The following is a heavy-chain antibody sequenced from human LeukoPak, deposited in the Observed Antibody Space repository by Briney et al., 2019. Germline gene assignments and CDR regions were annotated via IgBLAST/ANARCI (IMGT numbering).Heavy chain of an antibody. Sequence: ASVKVSCKASGGTFSSYAIRWVRQAPGQGLEWMGGIIPIFGAANYAQKFQGRVTINAEESTSTAYMELSSLRSEDTAVYYCARETLGGRGYYYYGMDVWGQGTTVTVSS. CDR1: GGTFSSYA. CDR3: ARETLGGRGYYYYGMDV. CDR2: IIPIFGAA. V-gene: IGHV1-69*13. D-gene: IGHD4-23*01. J-gene: IGHJ6*02.